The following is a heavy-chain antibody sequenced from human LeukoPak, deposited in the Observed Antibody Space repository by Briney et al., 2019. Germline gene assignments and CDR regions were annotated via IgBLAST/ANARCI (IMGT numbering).Heavy chain of an antibody. Sequence: SETLSLTCTVSGGSINNYKWTWVRRPPGKGLEWIGYIYHSGTTNYNPPLSSRVTISVDTSKNQFSLWLTSVTAADTAIYYCARFWSGFDFWGQGALVTVSS. CDR3: ARFWSGFDF. D-gene: IGHD3-3*01. J-gene: IGHJ4*02. V-gene: IGHV4-59*01. CDR2: IYHSGTT. CDR1: GGSINNYK.